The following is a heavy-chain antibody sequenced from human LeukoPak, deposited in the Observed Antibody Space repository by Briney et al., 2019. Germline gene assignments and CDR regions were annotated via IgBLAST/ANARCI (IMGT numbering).Heavy chain of an antibody. J-gene: IGHJ4*02. CDR2: ISVSGNT. Sequence: GGSLRLSCAASGFTLSSYAMSWVRQGPGKGLEWVSAISVSGNTYHADSVKGRFTISRDNSKNTLYLQMNSPRPEDTAVYYCARGARKGDDYGGFFDYWGQGTLVTVSS. V-gene: IGHV3-23*01. CDR3: ARGARKGDDYGGFFDY. CDR1: GFTLSSYA. D-gene: IGHD4-23*01.